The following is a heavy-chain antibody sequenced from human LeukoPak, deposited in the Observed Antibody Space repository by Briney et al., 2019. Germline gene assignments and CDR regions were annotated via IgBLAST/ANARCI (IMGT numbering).Heavy chain of an antibody. CDR3: ARLSDTPTEYNWFDP. CDR2: IYTSGST. J-gene: IGHJ5*02. CDR1: GGSISSYY. D-gene: IGHD1-14*01. Sequence: SETLSLTCTVSGGSISSYYWSWIRQPPGKGLEWIGYIYTSGSTNYNPSLKSRVTISVDTSKNQFSLKLSSVTAADTAVYYCARLSDTPTEYNWFDPWGQGTLDTVSS. V-gene: IGHV4-4*09.